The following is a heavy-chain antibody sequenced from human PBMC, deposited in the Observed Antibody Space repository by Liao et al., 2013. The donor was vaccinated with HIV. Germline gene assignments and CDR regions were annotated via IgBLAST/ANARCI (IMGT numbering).Heavy chain of an antibody. D-gene: IGHD4-23*01. CDR3: AREGDGSDSPDDAFDI. V-gene: IGHV4-39*07. J-gene: IGHJ3*02. Sequence: QLQLQESGPGLVKPSETLSLTCTVSGASIRSSRYYWGWIRQPPGKGLEWLGIIYYNGNTYYNPSLKSRVTISVDTSKNQFSLKLNSVTAADTAVYYCAREGDGSDSPDDAFDIWGQGTRVTVSP. CDR1: GASIRSSRYY. CDR2: IYYNGNT.